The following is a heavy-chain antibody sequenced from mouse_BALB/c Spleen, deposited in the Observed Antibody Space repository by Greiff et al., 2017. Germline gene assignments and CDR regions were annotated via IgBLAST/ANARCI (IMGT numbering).Heavy chain of an antibody. CDR1: GFSLTSYG. J-gene: IGHJ4*01. D-gene: IGHD2-3*01. CDR3: ARNKGDGYYVDYYAMDY. Sequence: VKLVESGPGLVQPSQSLSITCTVSGFSLTSYGVHWVRQSPGKGLEWLGVIWSGGSTDYNAAFISRLSISKDNSKSQVFFKMNSLQADDTAIYYCARNKGDGYYVDYYAMDYWGQGTSVTVSS. V-gene: IGHV2-4-1*01. CDR2: IWSGGST.